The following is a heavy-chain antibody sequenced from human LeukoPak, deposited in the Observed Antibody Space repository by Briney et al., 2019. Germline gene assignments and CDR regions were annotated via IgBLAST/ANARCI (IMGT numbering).Heavy chain of an antibody. J-gene: IGHJ4*02. CDR1: GFTFSSYW. CDR3: ARERMYSGSGSTFPYYDY. Sequence: GGSLRLSCAGSGFTFSSYWMSWVRQSPGKGVKWVANIKPDGSEKYYVDSVKGRFTISRDNARNALFLEMNSLRAEDTAVYYCARERMYSGSGSTFPYYDYWGQGTLVIVSS. D-gene: IGHD3-10*01. CDR2: IKPDGSEK. V-gene: IGHV3-7*01.